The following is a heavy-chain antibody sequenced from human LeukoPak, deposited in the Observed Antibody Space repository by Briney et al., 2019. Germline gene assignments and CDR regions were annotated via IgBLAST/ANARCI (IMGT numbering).Heavy chain of an antibody. CDR2: IYYSGST. D-gene: IGHD4-17*01. CDR1: GGSISSGDYY. J-gene: IGHJ4*02. Sequence: PSQTLSLTCTVSGGSISSGDYYWSWIRQPPGTGLEWIGYIYYSGSTYYNPSLKSRVTISVDTSKNQFSLKLSSVTAADTAVYYCARDVREVTTFDYWGQETLVTVSS. CDR3: ARDVREVTTFDY. V-gene: IGHV4-30-4*01.